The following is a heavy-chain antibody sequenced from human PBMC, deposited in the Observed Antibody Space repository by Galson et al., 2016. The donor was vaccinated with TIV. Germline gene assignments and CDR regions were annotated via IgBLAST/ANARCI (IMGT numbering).Heavy chain of an antibody. CDR1: GDTFSSFV. CDR2: IIPLFGEA. Sequence: SVKVSCKASGDTFSSFVISWVRQAPGQGLEWMGGIIPLFGEAHYAQKFQGRVTISADESTSTVYMELSGRRSWDTAMYYCAKCRNTAMDTYYYYYGLDVWGQGTTVTVSS. J-gene: IGHJ6*02. D-gene: IGHD5-18*01. CDR3: AKCRNTAMDTYYYYYGLDV. V-gene: IGHV1-69*13.